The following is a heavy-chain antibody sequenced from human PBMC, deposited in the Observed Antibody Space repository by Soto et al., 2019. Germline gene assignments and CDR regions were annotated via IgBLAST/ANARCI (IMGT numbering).Heavy chain of an antibody. Sequence: ASVKVSCKVSGYTLTELSMHWLRKTPGKGLEWMGGFDPEDGETIYAQKLQGRVTMTEDTSTDAAYMELSSLRSEDTAVYYCATEGAARGYYRVLRLDYWGQGTLVTVSS. CDR3: ATEGAARGYYRVLRLDY. CDR2: FDPEDGET. J-gene: IGHJ4*02. CDR1: GYTLTELS. V-gene: IGHV1-24*01. D-gene: IGHD3-3*01.